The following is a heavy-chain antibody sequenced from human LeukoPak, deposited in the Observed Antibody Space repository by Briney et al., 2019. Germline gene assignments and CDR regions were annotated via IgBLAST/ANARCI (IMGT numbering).Heavy chain of an antibody. CDR2: IHTSGDT. Sequence: GGSLRLSCAASGFTFSSFAMSWVRQAPGKGLEWVSAIHTSGDTCYADSVKGRFTISRDTSKNTLYLQINSLRVEDTAVYYCIVFGDSNHWGQGTLVTVSS. V-gene: IGHV3-23*01. J-gene: IGHJ5*02. D-gene: IGHD4-17*01. CDR3: IVFGDSNH. CDR1: GFTFSSFA.